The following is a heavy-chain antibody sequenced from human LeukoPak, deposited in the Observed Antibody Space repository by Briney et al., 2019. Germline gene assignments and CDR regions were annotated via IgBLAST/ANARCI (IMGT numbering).Heavy chain of an antibody. V-gene: IGHV3-30*02. CDR1: GFTFSSYG. Sequence: GGSLRLSYAASGFTFSSYGMHWVRQAPGKGLEWVAFIRYDGSNKYYADSVKGRFTISRDNSKNTLYLQMNSMRAEDTAVYYCAKTLPPVDRIGHIFDYWGQGTLVTVSS. CDR2: IRYDGSNK. J-gene: IGHJ4*02. CDR3: AKTLPPVDRIGHIFDY. D-gene: IGHD2-15*01.